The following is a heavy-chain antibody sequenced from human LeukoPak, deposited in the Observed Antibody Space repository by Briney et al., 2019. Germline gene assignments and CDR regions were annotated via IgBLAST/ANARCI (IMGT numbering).Heavy chain of an antibody. V-gene: IGHV4-59*01. Sequence: PSETLSPTCTVSGGSISSYYWSWIRQPPGKGLEWIGYIYYSGSTNYNPSLKSRVTISVDTSKNQFSLKLSSVTAADTAVYYCARFQVASYTFDYWGQGTLVTVSS. J-gene: IGHJ4*02. CDR3: ARFQVASYTFDY. CDR2: IYYSGST. D-gene: IGHD4-11*01. CDR1: GGSISSYY.